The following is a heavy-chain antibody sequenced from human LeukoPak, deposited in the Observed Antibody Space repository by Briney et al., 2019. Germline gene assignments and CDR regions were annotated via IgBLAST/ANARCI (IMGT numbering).Heavy chain of an antibody. CDR1: GFTFSSYS. CDR3: ARDLSYHGAYCYGMDV. CDR2: ISSSSSYI. J-gene: IGHJ6*02. D-gene: IGHD4-17*01. V-gene: IGHV3-21*01. Sequence: PGGSLRLSCAASGFTFSSYSMNWVRQAPGKGLEWVSSISSSSSYIYYADSVKGRFTISRDNAKNSLYLQMNSLRAEDTAVYYCARDLSYHGAYCYGMDVWGQGTTVTVSS.